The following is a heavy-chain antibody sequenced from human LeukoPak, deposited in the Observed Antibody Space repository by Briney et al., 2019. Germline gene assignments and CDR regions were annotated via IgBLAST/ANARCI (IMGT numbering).Heavy chain of an antibody. CDR1: GFTFSSYV. D-gene: IGHD3-10*01. CDR2: IAYDGSNK. J-gene: IGHJ6*03. CDR3: ARDGSGSYYYYYMDV. Sequence: GGSLRLSCAASGFTFSSYVMHWVRQAPGKGLEWVAVIAYDGSNKYYADSVKGRFTISRDNSKNTLYLQMNSLRAEDTAVYYCARDGSGSYYYYYMDVWGKGTTVTVSS. V-gene: IGHV3-30*03.